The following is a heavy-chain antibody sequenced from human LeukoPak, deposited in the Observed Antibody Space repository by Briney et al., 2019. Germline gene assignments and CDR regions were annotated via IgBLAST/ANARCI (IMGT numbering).Heavy chain of an antibody. D-gene: IGHD3-22*01. CDR1: GYTFTSYY. CDR2: INPSGGST. CDR3: ARPPSGEYYDSSGLGY. J-gene: IGHJ4*02. Sequence: ASVKVSCKAPGYTFTSYYMHWVRQAPGQGLEWMGIINPSGGSTSYAQKFQGRVTMTRDMSTSTVCMELSSLRSEDTAVYYCARPPSGEYYDSSGLGYWGQGTLVTVSS. V-gene: IGHV1-46*01.